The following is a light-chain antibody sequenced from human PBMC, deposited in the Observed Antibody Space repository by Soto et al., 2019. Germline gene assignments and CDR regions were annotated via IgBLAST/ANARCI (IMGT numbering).Light chain of an antibody. V-gene: IGKV1-39*01. Sequence: DIQMTQSPSSLSSSVGDRVTITCRASQGISTYLNWYLQKPGKAPKLLIYAASSLQSGVPSRFSSSGSETDFTLTISSLQPEDFATYSCQQSYSATWTFGQGTKV. CDR3: QQSYSATWT. CDR1: QGISTY. J-gene: IGKJ1*01. CDR2: AAS.